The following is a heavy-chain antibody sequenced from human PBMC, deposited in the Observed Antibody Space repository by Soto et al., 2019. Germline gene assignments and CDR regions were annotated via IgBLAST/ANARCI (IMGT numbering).Heavy chain of an antibody. CDR1: GFRFSTYS. CDR2: ISGSSDYI. CDR3: ARDYDYYDSSGYHPYYFEY. J-gene: IGHJ4*02. D-gene: IGHD3-22*01. Sequence: GGSLRLSCAASGFRFSTYSMNWVRQAPGKGLEWVSSISGSSDYIYYADSVKGRFTISRDNAKNSLYLQMNSLRAEDTAVYYCARDYDYYDSSGYHPYYFEYWGQGTLVTVS. V-gene: IGHV3-21*01.